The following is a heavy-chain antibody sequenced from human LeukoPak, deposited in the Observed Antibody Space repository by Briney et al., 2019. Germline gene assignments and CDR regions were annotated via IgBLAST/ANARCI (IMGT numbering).Heavy chain of an antibody. Sequence: SETLSLTCSVSGGSINSSSYYWGWIRQPPGKGLASIGSIYYSGSTYYNPSLKSRVTISVDTSKNQFSLKLSSVTAADTAVYYCARHLGREYSGSYYFDYWGQGTVVTVSS. V-gene: IGHV4-39*01. CDR2: IYYSGST. CDR1: GGSINSSSYY. CDR3: ARHLGREYSGSYYFDY. D-gene: IGHD1-26*01. J-gene: IGHJ4*02.